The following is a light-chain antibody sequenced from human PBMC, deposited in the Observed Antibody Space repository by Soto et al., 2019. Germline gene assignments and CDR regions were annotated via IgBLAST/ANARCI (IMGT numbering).Light chain of an antibody. Sequence: DIQMTQSPSSLSASVGDRVTITCRASQNIGDSLNWYQQKPGKAPKLLIYAASSLQSGVPSRFSGSGSGTDFTLTVSSLQSEDFASYYCQHSWTFGQGTKLEI. J-gene: IGKJ2*01. CDR2: AAS. CDR3: QHSWT. CDR1: QNIGDS. V-gene: IGKV1-39*01.